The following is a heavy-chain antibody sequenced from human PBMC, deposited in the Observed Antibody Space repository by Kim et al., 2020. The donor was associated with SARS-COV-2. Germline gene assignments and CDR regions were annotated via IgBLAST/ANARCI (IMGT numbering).Heavy chain of an antibody. V-gene: IGHV3-11*01. Sequence: ADPVKGRFTITRDNAKNSLYLQMNSLRAEDTAVYYCARDGEPAKGDPIDYWGQGTLVTVSS. D-gene: IGHD3-10*01. J-gene: IGHJ4*02. CDR3: ARDGEPAKGDPIDY.